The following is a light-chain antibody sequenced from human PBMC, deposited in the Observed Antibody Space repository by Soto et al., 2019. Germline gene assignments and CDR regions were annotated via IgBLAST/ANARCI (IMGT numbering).Light chain of an antibody. J-gene: IGLJ1*01. CDR3: AAGVDSLGGLLYV. Sequence: QSVLTQPPSASGTPGQRVTISCSGSSSNIGSNYVYWYQQLPGTAPKLLIYRNNQRPSGVPDRFSGSKSGTSASLAISGLRSEDEADYYCAAGVDSLGGLLYVFEPGTKVTAL. V-gene: IGLV1-47*01. CDR1: SSNIGSNY. CDR2: RNN.